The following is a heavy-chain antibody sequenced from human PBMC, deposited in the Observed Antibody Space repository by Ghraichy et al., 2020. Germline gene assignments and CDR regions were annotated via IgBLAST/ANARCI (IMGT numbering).Heavy chain of an antibody. D-gene: IGHD3-16*01. CDR3: ATGISTRLGWGNWFGP. CDR1: GGSISTNNYY. Sequence: SETLSLTCSVSGGSISTNNYYWAWLRQPPGKGLEWIGSLYYSGSTYHNSSLKSRVTLLGDTSKNQFSLRLTSVSAADTAVYYCATGISTRLGWGNWFGPWGQGTLVTVSS. J-gene: IGHJ5*02. V-gene: IGHV4-39*07. CDR2: LYYSGST.